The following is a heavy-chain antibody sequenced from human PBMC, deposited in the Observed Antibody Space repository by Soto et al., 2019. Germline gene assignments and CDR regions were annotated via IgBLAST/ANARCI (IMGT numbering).Heavy chain of an antibody. CDR2: INTVGDTT. V-gene: IGHV3-74*01. D-gene: IGHD6-19*01. CDR1: GFTFSSYW. Sequence: EVQLVESGGGLVQPGGSLRLSCAASGFTFSSYWMHWVRQAPGKGLVWVSRINTVGDTTTYAGSVKGRFTISRDNAKNTLYLHMNTLRAEDTAVYYCAKDLSGPLNYWGRGTLVTVSS. J-gene: IGHJ4*02. CDR3: AKDLSGPLNY.